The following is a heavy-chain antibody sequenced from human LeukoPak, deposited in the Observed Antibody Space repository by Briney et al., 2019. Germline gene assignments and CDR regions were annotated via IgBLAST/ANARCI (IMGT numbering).Heavy chain of an antibody. D-gene: IGHD3-10*01. CDR3: ARDYYYGSDY. CDR2: ISYDGSNK. V-gene: IGHV3-30*03. CDR1: GFTFGNYA. J-gene: IGHJ4*02. Sequence: GGSLRLSCAASGFTFGNYAMSWVRQAPGKGPEWVAVISYDGSNKFYADSVKGRFTISRDNSKNTLYLQMDSLRAEDTAVYYCARDYYYGSDYWGQGTLVTVSS.